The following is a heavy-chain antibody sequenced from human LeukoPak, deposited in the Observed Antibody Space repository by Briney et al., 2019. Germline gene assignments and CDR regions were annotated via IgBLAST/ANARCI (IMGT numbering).Heavy chain of an antibody. CDR2: IIPIFGTA. CDR1: GGTFSSYA. D-gene: IGHD3-10*01. J-gene: IGHJ5*02. V-gene: IGHV1-69*13. CDR3: AGVEVYGSGSYYNVWFDP. Sequence: ASVKVSCKASGGTFSSYAISWVRQAPGQGREWMGGIIPIFGTASYAQKFQGRVTITADESTSPAYMELSSLRSEDTVVYYCAGVEVYGSGSYYNVWFDPWGQGTLVTVSS.